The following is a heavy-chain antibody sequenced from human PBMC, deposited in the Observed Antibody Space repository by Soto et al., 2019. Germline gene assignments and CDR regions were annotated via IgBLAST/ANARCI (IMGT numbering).Heavy chain of an antibody. J-gene: IGHJ6*02. D-gene: IGHD3-10*01. V-gene: IGHV3-53*01. CDR3: ARDSGMIRGSYGADV. CDR2: IYRSGAT. Sequence: PGGSLRLSCAASGFTVTSNYMTWVRQAPGKGLEWVSVIYRSGATYYPDSVRGRFTASRDYSHNTLYLQMDSLRVEDTAVYYCARDSGMIRGSYGADVWGPGTTVTVSS. CDR1: GFTVTSNY.